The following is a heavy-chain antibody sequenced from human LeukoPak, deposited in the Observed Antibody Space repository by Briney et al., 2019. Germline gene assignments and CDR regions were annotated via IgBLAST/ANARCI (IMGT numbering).Heavy chain of an antibody. CDR3: ARTTMVRGTYYMDV. CDR1: AGSVTSNSYD. D-gene: IGHD3-10*01. J-gene: IGHJ6*03. V-gene: IGHV4-39*07. CDR2: IYYSGST. Sequence: SETLSLACTVSAGSVTSNSYDWGWLRQRPGKGLEWIGSIYYSGSTYYNPSLKSRVTISVDTSKNQFSLKLSSVTAADTAVYYCARTTMVRGTYYMDVWGKGTTVTISS.